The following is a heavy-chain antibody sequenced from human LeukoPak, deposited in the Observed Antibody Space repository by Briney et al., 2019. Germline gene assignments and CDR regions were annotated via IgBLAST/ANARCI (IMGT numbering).Heavy chain of an antibody. J-gene: IGHJ6*02. Sequence: ASVKVSCKASGYTFTSYGISWVRQAPGQGLEWMGWISAYNGNTNYAQKLQGRVTMITDTSTSTAYMELRSLRSDDTAVYYCARDYYDSSGYWGLTYYYGMDVWGQGTTVTVSS. D-gene: IGHD3-22*01. CDR2: ISAYNGNT. CDR1: GYTFTSYG. CDR3: ARDYYDSSGYWGLTYYYGMDV. V-gene: IGHV1-18*01.